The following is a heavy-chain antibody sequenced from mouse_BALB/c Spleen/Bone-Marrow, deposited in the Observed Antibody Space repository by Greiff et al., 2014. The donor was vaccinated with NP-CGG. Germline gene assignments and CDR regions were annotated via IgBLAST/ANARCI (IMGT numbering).Heavy chain of an antibody. D-gene: IGHD1-1*02. CDR3: ASQGDYGSFDY. CDR1: GYTFTSYW. Sequence: VHLVESGAELARPGASVKLSCKASGYTFTSYWMQWVKQRPGQGLEWIGAIYPGGGDTRYTQKFKGKATLTADKSSSTAYMQLSSLASEDSAVYYCASQGDYGSFDYWGQGTTLTVSS. CDR2: IYPGGGDT. V-gene: IGHV1-87*01. J-gene: IGHJ2*01.